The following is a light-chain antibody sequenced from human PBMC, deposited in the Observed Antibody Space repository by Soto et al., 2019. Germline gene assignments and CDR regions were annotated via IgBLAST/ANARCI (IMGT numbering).Light chain of an antibody. CDR2: DVS. V-gene: IGLV2-14*03. J-gene: IGLJ1*01. CDR3: ASFTTSTTLV. CDR1: GSDVGAYKY. Sequence: QSARGQPASVTGAPGQSITISYTGTGSDVGAYKYVSWYQQYPGKAPTVMIYDVSSRPSGVSTRFAGSKSGDTASLTISGLRTEDEADYYCASFTTSTTLVFGTGTKVTVL.